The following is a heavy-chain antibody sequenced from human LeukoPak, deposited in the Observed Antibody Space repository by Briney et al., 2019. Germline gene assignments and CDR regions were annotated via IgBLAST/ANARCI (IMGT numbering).Heavy chain of an antibody. CDR3: ASGFGVEPYYYYMDV. Sequence: GGSLRLSCAASGFTFSRSPMHWVRQAPGKGLEWVALISNDGSEKYYADSVKGRFTLSRDNSMHTLFLQMNSLRVEDTAVYYCASGFGVEPYYYYMDVWGTGTTVTVSS. CDR2: ISNDGSEK. D-gene: IGHD3-10*01. J-gene: IGHJ6*03. V-gene: IGHV3-30*01. CDR1: GFTFSRSP.